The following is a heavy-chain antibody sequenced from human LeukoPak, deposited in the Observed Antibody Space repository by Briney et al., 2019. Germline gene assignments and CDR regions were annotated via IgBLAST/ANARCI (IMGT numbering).Heavy chain of an antibody. V-gene: IGHV4-39*07. CDR3: ARDHEVSSSSFDY. CDR2: IYYSGNT. Sequence: SETLSLTCTVSRGSVNRNSYYWGWIRQPPGKGLEWIGTIYYSGNTYYNPSLESRVTISVDTSKNQFSLKLTSVTAADTAVYYCARDHEVSSSSFDYWGREPWSPSPQ. CDR1: RGSVNRNSYY. D-gene: IGHD6-6*01. J-gene: IGHJ4*02.